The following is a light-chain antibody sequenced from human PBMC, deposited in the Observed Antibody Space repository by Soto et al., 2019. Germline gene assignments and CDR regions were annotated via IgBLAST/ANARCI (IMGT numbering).Light chain of an antibody. J-gene: IGLJ1*01. CDR3: SSYTSSSTYV. CDR2: DVS. CDR1: SSDVGGYNY. V-gene: IGLV2-14*03. Sequence: QSALTQPASVSGSPGQSITISCTGTSSDVGGYNYVTWYQQHPGKVPKLMIYDVSNRPSGVSNRFSGSKSGNTASLTISGLRAEDEADYYCSSYTSSSTYVFGIGTQLTVL.